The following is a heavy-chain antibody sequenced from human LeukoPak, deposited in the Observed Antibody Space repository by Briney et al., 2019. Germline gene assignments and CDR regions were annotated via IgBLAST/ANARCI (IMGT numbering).Heavy chain of an antibody. D-gene: IGHD2-15*01. CDR2: IYTSGST. CDR1: GGSISSYY. CDR3: ARELGGFDYYYYYYMDV. V-gene: IGHV4-4*07. Sequence: SETLSLTCTVSGGSISSYYWSWIRQPAGKGLEWIGRIYTSGSTNYSPSLKSRVTMSVDTSKNQFSLKLSSVTAADTAVYYCARELGGFDYYYYYYMDVWGKGTTVTVSS. J-gene: IGHJ6*03.